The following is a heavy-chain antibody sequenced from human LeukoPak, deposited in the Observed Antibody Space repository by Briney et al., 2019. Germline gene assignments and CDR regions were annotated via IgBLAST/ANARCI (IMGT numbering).Heavy chain of an antibody. CDR1: GFTFSSYA. CDR2: ISYDGSNK. J-gene: IGHJ4*02. D-gene: IGHD5-12*01. CDR3: ARDSLSPDIVATMRYFDY. Sequence: GRSLRLSCAASGFTFSSYAMHWVRQAPGKGLEWVAVISYDGSNKYYADSVKGRFTISRDNSKNTLYLQMNSLRAEDTAVYYCARDSLSPDIVATMRYFDYWGQGTLVTVSS. V-gene: IGHV3-30*04.